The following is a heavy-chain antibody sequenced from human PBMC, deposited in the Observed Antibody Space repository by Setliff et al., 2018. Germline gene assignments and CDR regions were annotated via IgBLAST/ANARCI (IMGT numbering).Heavy chain of an antibody. CDR3: ARVTGFSYMDV. CDR1: GGSFSGYY. J-gene: IGHJ6*03. V-gene: IGHV4-34*01. CDR2: INHSGSA. Sequence: SETLSLTCAVYGGSFSGYYWSWIRQPPGKGLEWIGEINHSGSANYNPSLKSRVTISLDTSNNQFSLSLSSVTAADTAVYFCARVTGFSYMDVWGKGTTVTVSS.